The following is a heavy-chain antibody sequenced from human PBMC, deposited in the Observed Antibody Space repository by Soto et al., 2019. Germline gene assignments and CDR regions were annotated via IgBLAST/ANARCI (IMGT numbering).Heavy chain of an antibody. Sequence: GGSLRLSCAASGFTFSSYAMSWVRQAPGKGLEWVSAISDSGGNTFYADSVKGRFTISRDNSKNTLYLQMNSLRAEDTAVYYCATGSRYCSGGSCETTYDYWGQGTLVTVSS. CDR3: ATGSRYCSGGSCETTYDY. CDR1: GFTFSSYA. J-gene: IGHJ4*02. V-gene: IGHV3-23*01. CDR2: ISDSGGNT. D-gene: IGHD2-15*01.